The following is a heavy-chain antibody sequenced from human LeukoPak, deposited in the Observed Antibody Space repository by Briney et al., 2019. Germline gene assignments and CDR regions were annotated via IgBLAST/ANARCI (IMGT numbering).Heavy chain of an antibody. J-gene: IGHJ6*02. CDR2: IYTSGNT. CDR3: ARDSIHDYGDQDYSYYYGMDV. D-gene: IGHD4-17*01. Sequence: SETLSLTCTVSGGSISSYYWSWIRQPAGKGLEWIGRIYTSGNTNYNPSLKSRVTMSVDTSKNQFSLKLSSVTAADTAVYYCARDSIHDYGDQDYSYYYGMDVWGQGTTVTVSS. V-gene: IGHV4-4*07. CDR1: GGSISSYY.